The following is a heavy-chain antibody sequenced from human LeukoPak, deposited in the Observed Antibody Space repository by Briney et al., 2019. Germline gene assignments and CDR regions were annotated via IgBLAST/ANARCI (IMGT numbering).Heavy chain of an antibody. CDR1: GFTFSGYS. D-gene: IGHD4-23*01. CDR3: ARCGGGNPRWFDP. V-gene: IGHV3-21*01. J-gene: IGHJ5*02. Sequence: PGGSLRLSCAASGFTFSGYSMNWVRQAPGKGLEWVSSITSSSSYIYYSDSVKGRFTISRDNAKNSMYLQINSLRAEDTAVYYCARCGGGNPRWFDPWGQGTLVTVSS. CDR2: ITSSSSYI.